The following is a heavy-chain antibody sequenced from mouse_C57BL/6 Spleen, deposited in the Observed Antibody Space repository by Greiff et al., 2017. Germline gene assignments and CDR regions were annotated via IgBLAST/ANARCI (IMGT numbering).Heavy chain of an antibody. CDR3: ARSLCSSPAFDV. CDR1: GYTFTSYW. CDR2: IDPSDSET. V-gene: IGHV1-52*01. J-gene: IGHJ1*03. Sequence: QVQLQQPGAELVRPGSSVKLSCKASGYTFTSYWMHWVKQRPIQGLEWIGNIDPSDSETHYNQKFKDKATLTVDKSSSTAYMRLSSLTSEDSSVYYCARSLCSSPAFDVWGTGTTVTVSS. D-gene: IGHD6-1*01.